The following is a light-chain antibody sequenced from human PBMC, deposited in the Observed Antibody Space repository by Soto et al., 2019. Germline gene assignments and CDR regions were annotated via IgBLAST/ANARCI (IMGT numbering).Light chain of an antibody. CDR1: SSDVGGYNH. Sequence: QSALTQPASVSGSPGQSITISCTGTSSDVGGYNHVSWYQHPPGRAPELILFGVSDRPSGVSHRFSGSKSGNTASLTISGLQAEDEADYYCCSYTSLSSVVFGGGTKVTVL. CDR3: CSYTSLSSVV. CDR2: GVS. J-gene: IGLJ2*01. V-gene: IGLV2-14*01.